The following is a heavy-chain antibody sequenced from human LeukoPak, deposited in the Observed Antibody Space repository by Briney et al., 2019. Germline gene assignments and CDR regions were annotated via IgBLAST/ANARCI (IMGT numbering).Heavy chain of an antibody. Sequence: SQTLSLTYAISGDSVSSNTATWNWLRHSPSRGLEWLGRTYYRSQWFSDYALSVKSRIMINPDTSKNPLSLHLNSVIPEDTAIYYCARDEGGAAARNFDSWGQGTLVTVSS. CDR1: GDSVSSNTAT. D-gene: IGHD6-13*01. CDR2: TYYRSQWFS. V-gene: IGHV6-1*01. CDR3: ARDEGGAAARNFDS. J-gene: IGHJ4*02.